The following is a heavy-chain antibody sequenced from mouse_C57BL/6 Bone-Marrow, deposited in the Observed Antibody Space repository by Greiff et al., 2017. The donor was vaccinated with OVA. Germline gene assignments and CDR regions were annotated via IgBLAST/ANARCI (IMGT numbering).Heavy chain of an antibody. CDR3: ARWCPNPNPNYFDY. CDR2: IYPRSGNT. J-gene: IGHJ2*01. CDR1: GYTFTSYG. Sequence: VQLQESGAELARPGASVKLSCKASGYTFTSYGISWVKQRTGQGLEWIGEIYPRSGNTYYNEKFKGKATLTADKSSSTAYMELRSLTSEDSAVYFCARWCPNPNPNYFDYWGQGTTLTVSS. D-gene: IGHD1-1*02. V-gene: IGHV1-81*01.